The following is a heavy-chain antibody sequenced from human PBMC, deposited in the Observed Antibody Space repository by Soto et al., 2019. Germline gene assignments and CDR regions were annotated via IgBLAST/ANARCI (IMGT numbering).Heavy chain of an antibody. CDR1: GGSFHSGAYY. CDR3: ARVVHSGDFEDF. J-gene: IGHJ4*01. Sequence: QVQLQESGPRLLKPSQTLSLTCTVSGGSFHSGAYYWSWLRQHPAKGLEWIASIYDTGTSAYTPSLRSRLSMSIDSSKSQFSLTLTSVTAADTAVYYCARVVHSGDFEDFWGQGTLVTVSS. CDR2: IYDTGTS. V-gene: IGHV4-31*03. D-gene: IGHD4-17*01.